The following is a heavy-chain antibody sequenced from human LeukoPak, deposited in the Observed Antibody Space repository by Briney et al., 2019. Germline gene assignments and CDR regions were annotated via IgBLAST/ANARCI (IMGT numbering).Heavy chain of an antibody. J-gene: IGHJ4*02. CDR1: GTSISSYY. Sequence: SETLSLTCTVSGTSISSYYWSWIRQPPGKGLEWIGNIYHSGTTYYNPSLNSRVSISADTSKNQFSLRLTSVTAADTAVYFCATLVSTRYYFDYWGQGTLVTVSS. CDR3: ATLVSTRYYFDY. D-gene: IGHD5/OR15-5a*01. CDR2: IYHSGTT. V-gene: IGHV4-59*08.